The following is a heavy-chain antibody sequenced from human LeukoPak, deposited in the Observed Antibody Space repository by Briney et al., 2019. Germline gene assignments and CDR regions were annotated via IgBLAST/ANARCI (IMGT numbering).Heavy chain of an antibody. CDR3: AKDQRTISNFAY. Sequence: PGGSLRLSCAASSFIFSSYAISWVRQAPGKGREWVSAMSGCGGSTYYADSVKGRSTISRDHSENTLYLQMDSLRGEDTAVYYCAKDQRTISNFAYWGQGTPVTVSS. V-gene: IGHV3-23*01. D-gene: IGHD3-3*01. J-gene: IGHJ4*02. CDR2: MSGCGGST. CDR1: SFIFSSYA.